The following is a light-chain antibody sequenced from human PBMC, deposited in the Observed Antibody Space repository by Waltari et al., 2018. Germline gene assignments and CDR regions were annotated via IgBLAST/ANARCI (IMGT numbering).Light chain of an antibody. CDR3: CSYTTTTTVV. CDR2: EVT. J-gene: IGLJ3*02. CDR1: SSDVGGYNF. V-gene: IGLV2-14*01. Sequence: QSALTQPASVSGSPGPSITISCTGTSSDVGGYNFVSWYQQHPGKAPTLMIYEVTNRPSGVSNRFSGYKAGNTASRTISGLLAEDAADYYCCSYTTTTTVVFGGGTKLTVL.